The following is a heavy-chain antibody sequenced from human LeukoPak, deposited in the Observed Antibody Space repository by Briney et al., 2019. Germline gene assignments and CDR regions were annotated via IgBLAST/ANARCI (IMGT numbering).Heavy chain of an antibody. D-gene: IGHD2-2*01. Sequence: SETLSLTCTVSGDSVSSGSYYWSWIRQPPGKGLEWIGYIYYSGSTNYNPSLKSRVTISVDTSKNQFSLKLSSVTAADTAVYYCARAPIRRYCSSTSCGMDVWGQGTTVTVSS. J-gene: IGHJ6*02. CDR2: IYYSGST. CDR3: ARAPIRRYCSSTSCGMDV. V-gene: IGHV4-61*01. CDR1: GDSVSSGSYY.